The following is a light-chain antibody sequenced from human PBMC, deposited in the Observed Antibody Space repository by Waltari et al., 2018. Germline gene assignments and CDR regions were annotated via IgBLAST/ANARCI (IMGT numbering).Light chain of an antibody. V-gene: IGKV1-8*01. CDR1: QHIATY. CDR3: QQYYGSPLT. J-gene: IGKJ4*01. Sequence: ANRMTQSPSPFPASTGDRVTLTCRASQHIATYLAWYQQKPGKAPKLLISAASTLQSGVPSRFSGSGSGTDFTLTISSLQSEDFATYYCQQYYGSPLTFGAGTKIDIK. CDR2: AAS.